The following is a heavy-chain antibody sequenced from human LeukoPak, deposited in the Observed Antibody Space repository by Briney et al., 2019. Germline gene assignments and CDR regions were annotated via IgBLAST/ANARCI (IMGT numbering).Heavy chain of an antibody. CDR3: ASGSRREASHRRQLVLNY. CDR2: IWYDGSNK. J-gene: IGHJ4*02. D-gene: IGHD6-13*01. V-gene: IGHV3-33*01. CDR1: GFTFSSYG. Sequence: GGSLRLSCAASGFTFSSYGMHWVRQAPGKGLEWVAVIWYDGSNKYYADSVKGRFTISRDNSKNTLYLQMNSLRAEDTAVYYCASGSRREASHRRQLVLNYWGQGTPVTVSS.